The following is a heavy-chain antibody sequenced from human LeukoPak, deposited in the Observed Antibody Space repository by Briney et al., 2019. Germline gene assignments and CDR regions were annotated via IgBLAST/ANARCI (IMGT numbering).Heavy chain of an antibody. D-gene: IGHD6-13*01. J-gene: IGHJ5*02. CDR2: INHSGST. V-gene: IGHV4-38-2*02. CDR3: ARRRAAARKGIDP. CDR1: GYSISSGYY. Sequence: NPSETLSLTCTVSGYSISSGYYWGWIRQPPGKGLEWIGEINHSGSTNYNPSLKSRVTISVDTSKNQFSLKLSSVTAADTAVYYCARRRAAARKGIDPWGQGTLVTVSS.